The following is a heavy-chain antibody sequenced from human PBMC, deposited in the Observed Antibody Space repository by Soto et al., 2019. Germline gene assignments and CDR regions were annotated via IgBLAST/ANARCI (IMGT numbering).Heavy chain of an antibody. J-gene: IGHJ6*03. CDR2: ISWNSGSI. CDR1: GFTFDDYA. V-gene: IGHV3-9*01. D-gene: IGHD6-6*01. Sequence: EVQLVESGGGLVQPGRSLRLSCAASGFTFDDYAMHWVRQAPGKGLEWVSGISWNSGSIGYADSVKGRFTISRDNAKNSLYLQMNSLRAEDTALYYCAKDIRTYNSSSQSPYYYYYYMDVWGKGTTVTVSS. CDR3: AKDIRTYNSSSQSPYYYYYYMDV.